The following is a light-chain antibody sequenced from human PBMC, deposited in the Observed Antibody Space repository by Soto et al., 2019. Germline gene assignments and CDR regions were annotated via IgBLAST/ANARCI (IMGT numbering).Light chain of an antibody. V-gene: IGKV1-5*01. Sequence: DIQMTQSPSTLSASVGDRVTITCRASHSITNWLAWYQQKPGKAPKVLIYDVSTLGSGVPSRFSGSASGTEFTLTISSLQPDDFATYYCQPSHNNFGQGTKVEIK. CDR1: HSITNW. CDR2: DVS. J-gene: IGKJ2*01. CDR3: QPSHNN.